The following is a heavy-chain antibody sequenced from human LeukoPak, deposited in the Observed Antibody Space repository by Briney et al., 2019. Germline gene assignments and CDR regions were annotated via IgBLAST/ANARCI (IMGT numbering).Heavy chain of an antibody. CDR3: ARAIQSQLLKGYFDY. J-gene: IGHJ4*02. CDR1: GFTVSSNY. CDR2: IYVGGSA. Sequence: GGSLRLSCAASGFTVSSNYMSWVRQAPGEGLEWVSTIYVGGSAYYADFLKGRFTISRDNSKNTVYLQMNSLRAEDTAVYYCARAIQSQLLKGYFDYWGQGTLVTVSS. V-gene: IGHV3-53*01. D-gene: IGHD2-2*01.